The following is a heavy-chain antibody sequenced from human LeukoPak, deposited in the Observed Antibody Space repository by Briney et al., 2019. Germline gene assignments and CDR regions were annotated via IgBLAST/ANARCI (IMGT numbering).Heavy chain of an antibody. CDR1: GYTFTSYW. CDR2: IYPTDSDT. Sequence: GESLKISCKGSGYTFTSYWIAWVRQMPGKGLEWVGLIYPTDSDTRYSPSFQGQVTISADKSISTAYLQWNSLKASDTAMYYCARRGYSGHDLQYFDSWGQGTLVTVSS. D-gene: IGHD5-12*01. CDR3: ARRGYSGHDLQYFDS. J-gene: IGHJ4*02. V-gene: IGHV5-51*01.